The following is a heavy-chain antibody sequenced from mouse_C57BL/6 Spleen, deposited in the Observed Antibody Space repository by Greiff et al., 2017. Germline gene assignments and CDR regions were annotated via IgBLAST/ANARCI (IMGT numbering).Heavy chain of an antibody. D-gene: IGHD4-1*01. CDR1: GYTFTRYW. Sequence: QVQLQQPGAELVKPWASVKLSCKASGYTFTRYWMHWVKQRPGRGLEWIGRIDPNSGGTKYNEKFKSKATLTVDKPSSTAYMQLSSLTSEDSAVYYCARGPSTWAEEACFAYWGQGTLVTVSA. CDR3: ARGPSTWAEEACFAY. CDR2: IDPNSGGT. V-gene: IGHV1-72*01. J-gene: IGHJ3*01.